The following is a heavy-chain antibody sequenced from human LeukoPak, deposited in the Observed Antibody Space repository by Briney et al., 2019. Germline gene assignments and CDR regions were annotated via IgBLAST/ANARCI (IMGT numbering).Heavy chain of an antibody. J-gene: IGHJ4*02. D-gene: IGHD2-2*01. CDR1: GFTVSSNY. CDR3: AKARRYCSSTSCAYFDY. Sequence: GGSLRLSCAASGFTVSSNYMSWVRQAPGKGLEWVSAISGSGGSTYYADSVKGRFTISRDNSKNTLYLQMNSLRAEDTAVYYCAKARRYCSSTSCAYFDYWGQGTLVTVSS. CDR2: ISGSGGST. V-gene: IGHV3-23*01.